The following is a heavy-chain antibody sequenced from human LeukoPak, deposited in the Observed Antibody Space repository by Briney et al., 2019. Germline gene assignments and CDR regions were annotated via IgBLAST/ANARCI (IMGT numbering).Heavy chain of an antibody. V-gene: IGHV3-73*01. J-gene: IGHJ4*02. Sequence: GGPQSLSCAACGFIFSRCAMHGVPQASGKGREWVGRIRIKDNSDATAYGPSVRGRFTISRDDSKNTTYLQMNSLKTEDTAVYYCTRRRGGGEFDYWGQGTLVTVSS. CDR3: TRRRGGGEFDY. CDR1: GFIFSRCA. CDR2: IRIKDNSDAT. D-gene: IGHD3-10*01.